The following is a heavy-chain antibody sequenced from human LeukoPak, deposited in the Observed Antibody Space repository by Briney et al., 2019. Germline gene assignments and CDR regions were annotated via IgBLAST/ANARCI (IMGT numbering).Heavy chain of an antibody. CDR3: ARALTMVRGVAGRGYYYYYMDV. J-gene: IGHJ6*03. V-gene: IGHV4-59*08. CDR2: IYYTGNT. CDR1: GGSISYYY. D-gene: IGHD3-10*01. Sequence: SETLSLTCTVSGGSISYYYWNWIRQPPGKGLEWIGYIYYTGNTNYNPSLKSRVTISVDTSKNQFSLKLSSVTAADTAVYYCARALTMVRGVAGRGYYYYYMDVWGKGTTVTISS.